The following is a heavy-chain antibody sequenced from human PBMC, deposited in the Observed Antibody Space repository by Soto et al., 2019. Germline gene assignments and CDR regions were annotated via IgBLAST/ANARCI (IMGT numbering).Heavy chain of an antibody. V-gene: IGHV4-59*01. Sequence: SETLSLTCDASGDSISTYYWSWIRQPPGKGLEWIGYVYYSGSTLYNPSLESRVTLSIDMSKKQVSLKLNSVIAADTAVYYCVRTRMIESWIDYWGHGTLVTVSS. D-gene: IGHD2-21*01. J-gene: IGHJ4*01. CDR2: VYYSGST. CDR3: VRTRMIESWIDY. CDR1: GDSISTYY.